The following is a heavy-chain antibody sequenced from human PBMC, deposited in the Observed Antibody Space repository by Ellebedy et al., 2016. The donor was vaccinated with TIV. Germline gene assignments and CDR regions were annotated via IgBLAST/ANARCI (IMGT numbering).Heavy chain of an antibody. Sequence: PGGSLRLSCVASAFTFSSYEMDWVRQAPGKGLEWVSYISGSGASTIYADSLKGRFTVSRDNAKNSLYLQINSLRAEDTAVYYCARNEKCDSISCPFDYWGQGTLVTVSS. CDR3: ARNEKCDSISCPFDY. CDR2: ISGSGAST. CDR1: AFTFSSYE. V-gene: IGHV3-48*03. J-gene: IGHJ4*02. D-gene: IGHD6-13*01.